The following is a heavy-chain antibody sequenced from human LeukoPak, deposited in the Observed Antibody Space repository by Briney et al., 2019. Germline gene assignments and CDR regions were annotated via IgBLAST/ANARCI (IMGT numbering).Heavy chain of an antibody. CDR1: GYTFTNNY. J-gene: IGHJ4*02. D-gene: IGHD3-22*01. CDR2: INPSGDNT. Sequence: GASVKVSCKASGYTFTNNYMHWVRQAPGQGLEWMGIINPSGDNTWYAQKFQGRVTITRNTSISTAYMELSSLRSEDTAVYCCATDLRHYYDSSGYLGKWGQGTLVTVSS. CDR3: ATDLRHYYDSSGYLGK. V-gene: IGHV1-46*01.